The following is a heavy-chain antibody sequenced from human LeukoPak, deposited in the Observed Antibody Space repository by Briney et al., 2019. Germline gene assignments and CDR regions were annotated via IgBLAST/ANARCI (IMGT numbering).Heavy chain of an antibody. CDR3: ARDGSGGGWRYFDY. D-gene: IGHD6-19*01. CDR1: GFTFSNYG. Sequence: GGSLRLSCAASGFTFSNYGMHWVRQAPGKGLEWVADIYYDGNTKYYGDSVKGRFTISRDNSENTLFLQMNSLRAEDTAVYYCARDGSGGGWRYFDYWGQGALVTVSS. V-gene: IGHV3-33*01. J-gene: IGHJ4*02. CDR2: IYYDGNTK.